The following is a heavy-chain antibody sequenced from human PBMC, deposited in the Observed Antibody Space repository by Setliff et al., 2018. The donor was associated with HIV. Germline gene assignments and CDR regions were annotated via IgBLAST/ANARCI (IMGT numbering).Heavy chain of an antibody. CDR2: IYSGGST. CDR3: AKDRSEITIFGVIISH. V-gene: IGHV3-53*01. J-gene: IGHJ4*02. D-gene: IGHD3-3*01. Sequence: PGGSLRLSCAASGFTVSSNYMSWVRQAPGKGLEWVSVIYSGGSTYYADSVKGRFTISRDNSKNTLYLQMNSLRADDTAVYYCAKDRSEITIFGVIISHWGQGSLVTVSS. CDR1: GFTVSSNY.